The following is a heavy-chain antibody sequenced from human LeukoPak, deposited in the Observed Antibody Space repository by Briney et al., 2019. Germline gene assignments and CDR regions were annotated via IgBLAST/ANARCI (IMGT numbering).Heavy chain of an antibody. J-gene: IGHJ4*02. Sequence: ASVKVSCKASGYTFTGYYMHWVRQAPGQGLEWMRIINPSGGSTSYAQKFQGRVTMTRDTSTSTVYMELSSLRSEDTAVYYCAREGNTAYYFDYWGQGTLVTVSS. CDR2: INPSGGST. D-gene: IGHD5-18*01. CDR3: AREGNTAYYFDY. V-gene: IGHV1-46*01. CDR1: GYTFTGYY.